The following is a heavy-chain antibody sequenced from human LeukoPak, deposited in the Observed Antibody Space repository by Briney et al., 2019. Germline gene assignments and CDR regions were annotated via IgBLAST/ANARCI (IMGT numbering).Heavy chain of an antibody. Sequence: GGSLRLSCAASGFTFSIYRMSWVRQAPGKGLEWVANIKQDGSEKYYVDSAKGRFTISRDNSKNTLYLQMNSLRAEDTAVYYCAKYGSKIAVAGKGGRYYYYMAVWGKGTTVTVSS. V-gene: IGHV3-7*01. CDR1: GFTFSIYR. D-gene: IGHD6-19*01. CDR3: AKYGSKIAVAGKGGRYYYYMAV. CDR2: IKQDGSEK. J-gene: IGHJ6*03.